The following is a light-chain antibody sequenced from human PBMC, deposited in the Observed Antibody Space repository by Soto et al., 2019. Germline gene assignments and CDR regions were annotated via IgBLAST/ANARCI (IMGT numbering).Light chain of an antibody. Sequence: DIPMTQSPSSLSASVGDRVSVTCRASQSISTFLNWYQQRPGEAPKLLIYAASSLQSGVPSRFSGSGSGADFTLTIGSLQPEDCATYYCQQSYTTPRTFGQGTKVEVK. J-gene: IGKJ1*01. CDR2: AAS. CDR1: QSISTF. V-gene: IGKV1-39*01. CDR3: QQSYTTPRT.